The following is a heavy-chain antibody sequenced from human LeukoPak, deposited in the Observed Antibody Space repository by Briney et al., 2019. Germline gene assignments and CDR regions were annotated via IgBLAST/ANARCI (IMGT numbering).Heavy chain of an antibody. CDR2: IKQDGSEK. J-gene: IGHJ4*02. CDR3: ARDRNCVSTNCPYDF. V-gene: IGHV3-7*03. D-gene: IGHD2-2*01. CDR1: GFTFSSYW. Sequence: SGGSLRLSCAASGFTFSSYWMSWVRQAPGKGLEWVANIKQDGSEKYYVDSVKGRFTISRDNAKNSLYLQMNSLRAEDTAVYYCARDRNCVSTNCPYDFWGQGTPVTVSS.